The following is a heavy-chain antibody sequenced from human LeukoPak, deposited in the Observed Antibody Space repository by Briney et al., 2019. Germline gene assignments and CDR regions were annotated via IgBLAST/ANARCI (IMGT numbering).Heavy chain of an antibody. J-gene: IGHJ4*02. CDR3: ARARGGNTLFDY. V-gene: IGHV3-13*01. D-gene: IGHD4-23*01. CDR1: GFTFSSYD. Sequence: GGSLRLSCAASGFTFSSYDMHWVRQATGKGLEWVSAIGTAGVTYYPGSVKGRFTISRENAKNSLYLQMNSLRAGDTAVYYCARARGGNTLFDYWGQGTLVTVSS. CDR2: IGTAGVT.